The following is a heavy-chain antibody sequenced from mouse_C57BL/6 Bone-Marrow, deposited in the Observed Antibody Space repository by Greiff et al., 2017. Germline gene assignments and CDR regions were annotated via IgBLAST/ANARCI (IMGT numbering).Heavy chain of an antibody. D-gene: IGHD2-4*01. Sequence: VQLKESGAELVRPGASVKLSCTASGFNIKDDYMHWVKQRPEQGLEWIGWIDPENGDTEYASKFQGKATITADTSSNTAYLPLSSLTSEDTAVYYCIDYDGYYAMDYWGQGTSVTVSS. CDR3: IDYDGYYAMDY. CDR1: GFNIKDDY. CDR2: IDPENGDT. J-gene: IGHJ4*01. V-gene: IGHV14-4*01.